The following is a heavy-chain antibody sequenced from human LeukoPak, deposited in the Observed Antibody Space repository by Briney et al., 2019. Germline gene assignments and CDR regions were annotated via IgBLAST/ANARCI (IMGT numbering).Heavy chain of an antibody. D-gene: IGHD1-26*01. J-gene: IGHJ6*02. CDR2: IGNTET. CDR1: GFPFETNA. V-gene: IGHV3-23*01. CDR3: AKDNSGSYYYYGMDV. Sequence: GGSLRLSCATSGFPFETNAMSWVRQAPGKGLEWVATIGNTETFYADSVTGRFTISRDNSKNTVNLQMSSLRAEDTALYYCAKDNSGSYYYYGMDVWGQGTTVTVSS.